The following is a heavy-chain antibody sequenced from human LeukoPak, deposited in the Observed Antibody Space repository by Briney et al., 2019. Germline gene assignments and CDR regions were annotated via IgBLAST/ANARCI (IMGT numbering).Heavy chain of an antibody. V-gene: IGHV4-61*02. J-gene: IGHJ4*02. D-gene: IGHD2-15*01. Sequence: SQTLSLTCTVSGGSISSGTYCLSWIRQSAGKGLEWIGLVYPSGGTNYNPSLKSRLTISIDASKNQFSLNLSSVTAADTAVYYCATGGAPDCSVGTCYSLDSWGQGTLVTVSS. CDR2: VYPSGGT. CDR1: GGSISSGTYC. CDR3: ATGGAPDCSVGTCYSLDS.